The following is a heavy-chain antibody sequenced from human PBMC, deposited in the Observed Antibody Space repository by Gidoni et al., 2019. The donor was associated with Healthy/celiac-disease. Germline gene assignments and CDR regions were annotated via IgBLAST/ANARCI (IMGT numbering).Heavy chain of an antibody. D-gene: IGHD4-4*01. V-gene: IGHV3-23*01. Sequence: EVQLLESGGGLVQPGGSLRLSCAASGFTFNSYAMSWVRQAPGKGLECVSAISGSGGSTYYADSVKGRFTISRDNSKNTLYLQMNSLRAEDTAVYYCAKDLDYSNYVNYMDVWGKGTTVTVSS. CDR1: GFTFNSYA. CDR2: ISGSGGST. J-gene: IGHJ6*03. CDR3: AKDLDYSNYVNYMDV.